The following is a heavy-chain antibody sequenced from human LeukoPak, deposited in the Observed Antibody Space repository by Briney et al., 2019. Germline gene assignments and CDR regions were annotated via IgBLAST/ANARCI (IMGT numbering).Heavy chain of an antibody. Sequence: PGGSLRLSCAASGFTFSSYAMSWVRQAPGKGLEWVSAIRGSGGRPYYADSATARFTISRDTTKNTLYLQMNSLRAEDTAVYYCAKTSVATGNFAYWGQGTLVTVSS. V-gene: IGHV3-23*01. CDR2: IRGSGGRP. CDR1: GFTFSSYA. J-gene: IGHJ4*02. CDR3: AKTSVATGNFAY. D-gene: IGHD5-12*01.